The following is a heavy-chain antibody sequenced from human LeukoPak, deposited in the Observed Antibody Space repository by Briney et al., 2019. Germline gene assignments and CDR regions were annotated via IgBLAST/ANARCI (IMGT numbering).Heavy chain of an antibody. V-gene: IGHV3-7*03. CDR2: IKQDGSEK. Sequence: PGGSLRLSCAASGFTFSSYWTSWVRQAPGKGLEWVANIKQDGSEKYYVDSVKGRFTISRDNAKNSLYLQMNSLRAEDTAVYYCARTGAFDIWGQGTMVTVSS. J-gene: IGHJ3*02. CDR1: GFTFSSYW. CDR3: ARTGAFDI.